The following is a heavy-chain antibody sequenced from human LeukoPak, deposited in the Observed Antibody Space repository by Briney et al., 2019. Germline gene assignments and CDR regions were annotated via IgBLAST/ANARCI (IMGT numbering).Heavy chain of an antibody. Sequence: SETLSLTCTVSGGSISSSSYYWGWIRQPPGKGLDWIGSIYYSGSTYYNPSPKSRVTISVATSKNQFSLKLSSVTAADTAVYYCATEVVPAAISYYYYMDVWGKGNTVTVSS. CDR2: IYYSGST. J-gene: IGHJ6*03. V-gene: IGHV4-39*07. D-gene: IGHD2-2*01. CDR1: GGSISSSSYY. CDR3: ATEVVPAAISYYYYMDV.